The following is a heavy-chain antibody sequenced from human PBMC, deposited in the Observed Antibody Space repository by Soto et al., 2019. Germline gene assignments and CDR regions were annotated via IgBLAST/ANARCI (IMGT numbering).Heavy chain of an antibody. D-gene: IGHD5-12*01. Sequence: PGESLKISCKTSGYSFTTYWIAWVRQMPGEGPEWMGMVFPGDSESRYSPAFQGQVTISADKSITTAYLQWSSLKASDTAMYYCATVTRGFPDQWGQRTLVTVSS. CDR1: GYSFTTYW. V-gene: IGHV5-51*01. J-gene: IGHJ5*02. CDR3: ATVTRGFPDQ. CDR2: VFPGDSES.